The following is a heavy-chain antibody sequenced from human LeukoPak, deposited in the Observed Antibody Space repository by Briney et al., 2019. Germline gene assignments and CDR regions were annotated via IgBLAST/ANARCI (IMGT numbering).Heavy chain of an antibody. Sequence: GGSLRLSCAASGFTFSNYAMSWVRQAPGKGLEWVSAISDSGDGTYYADSVKGRFTISRDNAKNSLCLQMNSLRAEDTAVYYCARDRGYSTFDMWGQGTMVTVSS. CDR2: ISDSGDGT. D-gene: IGHD5-18*01. CDR1: GFTFSNYA. J-gene: IGHJ3*02. CDR3: ARDRGYSTFDM. V-gene: IGHV3-23*01.